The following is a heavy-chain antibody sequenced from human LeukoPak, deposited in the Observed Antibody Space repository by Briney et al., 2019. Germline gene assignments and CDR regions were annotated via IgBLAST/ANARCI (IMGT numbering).Heavy chain of an antibody. CDR2: ISSSSSYI. D-gene: IGHD6-13*01. CDR1: GFTFSSYN. J-gene: IGHJ3*02. Sequence: GGSLRLSCEGSGFTFSSYNMNWVRQAPGKGLEWVSCISSSSSYIYYADSVKGRFTIPRDNAKNSLYLQMNSLGAEDTAVYYCARDGYSSPKENAFDIWGQGTMVTVSS. V-gene: IGHV3-21*01. CDR3: ARDGYSSPKENAFDI.